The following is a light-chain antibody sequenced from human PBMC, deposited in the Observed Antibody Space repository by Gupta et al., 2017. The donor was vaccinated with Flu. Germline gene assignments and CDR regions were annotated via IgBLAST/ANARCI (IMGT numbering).Light chain of an antibody. CDR1: SSNIGSNY. J-gene: IGLJ1*01. CDR3: ATWDDSLGGYV. Sequence: QSVLTQPPSASGTPGQRVTISCSGSSSNIGSNYVYYYQHLPGMAPKLLIYRDNQRPSGVPDRFSGSKSGTSASLAISGLRAEDEADYYCATWDDSLGGYVFGTGTKVTVL. V-gene: IGLV1-47*01. CDR2: RDN.